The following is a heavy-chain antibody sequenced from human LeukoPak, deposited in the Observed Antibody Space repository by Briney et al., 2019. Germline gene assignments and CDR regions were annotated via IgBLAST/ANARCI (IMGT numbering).Heavy chain of an antibody. CDR1: GFTFSSYA. V-gene: IGHV3-30-3*01. J-gene: IGHJ4*02. D-gene: IGHD5-24*01. CDR3: ARGEVDVATIFIDY. CDR2: ISYDGSNK. Sequence: GGSLRLSCAASGFTFSSYATHWVRQAPGKGLEWVAVISYDGSNKYYADSVKGRFTISRDNSKNTLYLQMNSLRAEDTAVYYCARGEVDVATIFIDYWGQGTLVTVSS.